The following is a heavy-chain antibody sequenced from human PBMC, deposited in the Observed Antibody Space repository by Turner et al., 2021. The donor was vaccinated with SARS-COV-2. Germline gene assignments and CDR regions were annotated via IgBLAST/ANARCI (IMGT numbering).Heavy chain of an antibody. Sequence: QVQLVRSGAEVTKPGASVKVSCKVSGYPLTELSVHWVRQAPGKGLEWMGGFDPEDGETIYAQKFQGRVTMTEDTSTDTAYMELSSLRSEDTAVYYCATGVAVTGTPSAYYYYYGMDVWGQGTTVTVSS. D-gene: IGHD6-19*01. CDR1: GYPLTELS. CDR3: ATGVAVTGTPSAYYYYYGMDV. V-gene: IGHV1-24*01. J-gene: IGHJ6*02. CDR2: FDPEDGET.